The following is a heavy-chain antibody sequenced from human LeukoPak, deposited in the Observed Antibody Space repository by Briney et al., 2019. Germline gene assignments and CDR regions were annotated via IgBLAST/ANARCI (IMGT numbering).Heavy chain of an antibody. Sequence: PSETLSLTCTVPGGSISSYYWSWIRQPAGKGLEWIGRIYTSGSTNYNPYLKSRVTMSVDTSKNQFSLKLSSVTAADTAVYYCARSGYCSGGSCPNKTNGVFDYWGQGTLVTVSS. CDR2: IYTSGST. J-gene: IGHJ4*02. CDR3: ARSGYCSGGSCPNKTNGVFDY. V-gene: IGHV4-4*07. D-gene: IGHD2-15*01. CDR1: GGSISSYY.